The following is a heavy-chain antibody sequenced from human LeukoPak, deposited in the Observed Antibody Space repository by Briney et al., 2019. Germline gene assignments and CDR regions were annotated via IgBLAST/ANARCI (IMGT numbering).Heavy chain of an antibody. D-gene: IGHD2-2*01. CDR1: GYTFTSYD. CDR2: MNPNSGNT. Sequence: ASVKVSCKASGYTFTSYDINWVRQATGQGLEWMGWMNPNSGNTGYAQKFQGRVTMTEDTSTDTAYMELSSLRSEDTAVYYCATLVVVPAATLWGLYYFDYWGQGTLATVSS. J-gene: IGHJ4*02. V-gene: IGHV1-8*01. CDR3: ATLVVVPAATLWGLYYFDY.